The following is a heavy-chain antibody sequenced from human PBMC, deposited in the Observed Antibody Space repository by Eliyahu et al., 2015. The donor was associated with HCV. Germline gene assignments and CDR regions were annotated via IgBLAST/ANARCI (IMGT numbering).Heavy chain of an antibody. D-gene: IGHD3-10*01. Sequence: QLQLQESGPGLVKPSETLSLTCTVSGGSISSSSYYWGWIRQPPGKGLEWIGTIYYSGSTYYSYYNPSLKSRVSISADTSKNQFSLKLSSVTAADTAVYYCARPQRPGHYGYGMDVWGQGTTVTVSS. CDR1: GGSISSSSYY. CDR3: ARPQRPGHYGYGMDV. V-gene: IGHV4-39*01. J-gene: IGHJ6*02. CDR2: IYYSGSTYYS.